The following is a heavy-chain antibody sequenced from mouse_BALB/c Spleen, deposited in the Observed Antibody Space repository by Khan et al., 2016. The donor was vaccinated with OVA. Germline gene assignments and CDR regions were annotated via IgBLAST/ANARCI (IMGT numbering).Heavy chain of an antibody. Sequence: EVELVESGGDLVKPGGSLKLSCAASGFTFSTYGMSWVRQAPDKRLEWVATVSTGGSYTYYPDSVKGRFTISRDNAKNTLYLQMSGLRSEDTAMFYCTRLAYYYDSKGFAYWGQGTPVTVSA. V-gene: IGHV5-6*01. CDR3: TRLAYYYDSKGFAY. D-gene: IGHD1-1*01. CDR1: GFTFSTYG. J-gene: IGHJ3*01. CDR2: VSTGGSYT.